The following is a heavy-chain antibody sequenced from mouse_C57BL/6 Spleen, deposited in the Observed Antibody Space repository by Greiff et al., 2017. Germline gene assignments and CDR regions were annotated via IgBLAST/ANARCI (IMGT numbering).Heavy chain of an antibody. CDR1: GYTFTSYW. Sequence: VQLQQPGAELVRPGSSVKLSCKASGYTFTSYWMDWVKQRPGQGLEWIGNIYPSDSETHYNQKFKDKATLTVDKSSSTAYMQLSSLTSEDSAVYYCARGGDSSGYGYAMDYWGQGTSVTVSS. CDR2: IYPSDSET. V-gene: IGHV1-61*01. CDR3: ARGGDSSGYGYAMDY. D-gene: IGHD3-2*02. J-gene: IGHJ4*01.